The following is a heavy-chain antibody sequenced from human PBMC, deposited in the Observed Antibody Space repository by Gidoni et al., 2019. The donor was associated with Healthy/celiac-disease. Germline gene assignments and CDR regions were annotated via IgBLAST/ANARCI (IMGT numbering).Heavy chain of an antibody. Sequence: QVQLVQSGAEVKKPGASVKVSCKASGYTFTSYGISWVRQAPGQGLEWMGWISAYNGNTNYAQKLQGRVTMTTDTSTSTAYMELRSLRSDDTAVYYCARDLGRVVPAALDAFDIWGQGTMVTVSS. V-gene: IGHV1-18*04. CDR2: ISAYNGNT. CDR3: ARDLGRVVPAALDAFDI. J-gene: IGHJ3*02. D-gene: IGHD2-2*01. CDR1: GYTFTSYG.